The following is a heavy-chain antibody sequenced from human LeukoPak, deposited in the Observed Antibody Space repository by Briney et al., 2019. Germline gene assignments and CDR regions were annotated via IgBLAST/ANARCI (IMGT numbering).Heavy chain of an antibody. D-gene: IGHD3-10*01. V-gene: IGHV4-34*01. Sequence: SETLSLTCAVYGGSFSGYYWSWIRQPPGKGLEWIGEIYHSGSTNYNPSLKSRVTISVDKSKNQFSLKLSSVTAADTAVYYCASASGSYYRLLDYWGQGTLVTVSS. CDR2: IYHSGST. CDR3: ASASGSYYRLLDY. CDR1: GGSFSGYY. J-gene: IGHJ4*02.